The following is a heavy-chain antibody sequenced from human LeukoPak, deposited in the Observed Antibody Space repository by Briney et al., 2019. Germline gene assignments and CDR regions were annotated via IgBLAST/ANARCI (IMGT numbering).Heavy chain of an antibody. D-gene: IGHD4-23*01. J-gene: IGHJ4*02. V-gene: IGHV4-38-2*01. CDR1: GYSLVKNYY. CDR2: IYGTCSS. Sequence: PSETLSLTCAVSGYSLVKNYYWGWIRQPPGKGLEWIGRIYGTCSSSYNPSLMNRVTMSVDTSKNHFSLKLTSVTAADTAVYYCARYDSRGSASTRFDYWGQGILVTISS. CDR3: ARYDSRGSASTRFDY.